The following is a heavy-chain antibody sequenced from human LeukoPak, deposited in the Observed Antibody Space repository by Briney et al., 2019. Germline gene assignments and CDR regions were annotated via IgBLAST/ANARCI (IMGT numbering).Heavy chain of an antibody. CDR2: IYYSGST. J-gene: IGHJ4*02. V-gene: IGHV4-30-4*01. CDR3: ARALRLSFDY. Sequence: SETLSLTCTVSGGSISSGDYYWSWIRQPPGKGLEWIGYIYYSGSTYYNPSLKSPVTISVDTSKNQFSLKLSSVTAADTAVYYCARALRLSFDYWGQGTLVTVSS. D-gene: IGHD4/OR15-4a*01. CDR1: GGSISSGDYY.